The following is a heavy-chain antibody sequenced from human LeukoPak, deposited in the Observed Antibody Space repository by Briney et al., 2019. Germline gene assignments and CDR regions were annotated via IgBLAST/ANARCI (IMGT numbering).Heavy chain of an antibody. J-gene: IGHJ4*02. CDR3: ARSYSTSDELDY. D-gene: IGHD6-6*01. Sequence: ASVTVSCTASGYTFTNYYMHWVRQAPGQGLEWMGIINPSGGSTTYAQKFQGRVTMTRDTSTSTVYMEVSGLRSEDTAVFYCARSYSTSDELDYWGQGTLVTVSS. V-gene: IGHV1-46*01. CDR2: INPSGGST. CDR1: GYTFTNYY.